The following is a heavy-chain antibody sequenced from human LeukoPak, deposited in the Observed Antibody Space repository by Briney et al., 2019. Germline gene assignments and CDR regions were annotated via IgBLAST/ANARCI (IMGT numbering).Heavy chain of an antibody. V-gene: IGHV3-23*01. CDR1: GFTVSSNY. CDR3: AKGLAVAGLPLFDY. CDR2: ISGSGGST. Sequence: HSGGSLRLSCAASGFTVSSNYMSWVRQAPGKGLEWVSAISGSGGSTYYADSVKGRFTISRDNSKNTLYLQLNSLRAEDTAVYYCAKGLAVAGLPLFDYWGQGTLVTVSS. D-gene: IGHD6-19*01. J-gene: IGHJ4*02.